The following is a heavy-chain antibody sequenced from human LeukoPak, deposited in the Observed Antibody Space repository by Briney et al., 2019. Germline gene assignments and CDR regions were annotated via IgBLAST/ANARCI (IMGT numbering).Heavy chain of an antibody. CDR3: ARHGAPVAPADY. CDR1: GYNFATYW. V-gene: IGHV5-51*01. J-gene: IGHJ4*02. CDR2: IYPGDSDT. D-gene: IGHD6-19*01. Sequence: GESLKISCKGSGYNFATYWIACVRQMPGKGLEWMGIIYPGDSDTRYSPSFQGQVTISSDRSINNAYLQWSSLKASDTAMYYCARHGAPVAPADYWGRGTLVTVSS.